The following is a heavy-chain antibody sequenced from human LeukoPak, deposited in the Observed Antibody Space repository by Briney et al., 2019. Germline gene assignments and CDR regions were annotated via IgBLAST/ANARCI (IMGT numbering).Heavy chain of an antibody. D-gene: IGHD1-7*01. J-gene: IGHJ3*02. CDR2: ISTSSSYI. CDR3: ARDPGTTQTLHDAFDI. Sequence: GGSLRLSCAASRFTFSTYSMNWVRQAPGKGLEWVSFISTSSSYIYYADSVKGRFTISRDNARNSLYLQMNSLRAEDTAVYYCARDPGTTQTLHDAFDIWGQGTMVTVSS. CDR1: RFTFSTYS. V-gene: IGHV3-21*01.